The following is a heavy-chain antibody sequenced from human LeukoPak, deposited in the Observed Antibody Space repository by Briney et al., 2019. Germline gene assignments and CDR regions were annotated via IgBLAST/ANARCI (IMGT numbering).Heavy chain of an antibody. D-gene: IGHD4-17*01. CDR3: GRDASGATPRAY. CDR1: GFTFSSYG. CDR2: IWYDGSNK. Sequence: GGSLRLSCAASGFTFSSYGMHWVRQAPGKGLEWVAVIWYDGSNKCYADSVKGRFTISRDNSKNTLYLQMNSLRAEDTAVYYCGRDASGATPRAYWAQGPLVTASS. J-gene: IGHJ4*02. V-gene: IGHV3-33*01.